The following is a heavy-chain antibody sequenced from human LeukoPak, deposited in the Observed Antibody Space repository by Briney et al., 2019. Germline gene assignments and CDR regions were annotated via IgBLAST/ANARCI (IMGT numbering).Heavy chain of an antibody. J-gene: IGHJ4*02. D-gene: IGHD4-17*01. V-gene: IGHV4-4*07. CDR1: GGSITNYY. CDR3: ARVSGDYGVRIFDY. Sequence: SETLSLTCAVSGGSITNYYWTWIRQPAGKGLEWIGRIYTSGSTNYNPSLKSRVIMSVDTSKDQFSLNLTSVTAADTAVYYCARVSGDYGVRIFDYWGQGTLVTVSS. CDR2: IYTSGST.